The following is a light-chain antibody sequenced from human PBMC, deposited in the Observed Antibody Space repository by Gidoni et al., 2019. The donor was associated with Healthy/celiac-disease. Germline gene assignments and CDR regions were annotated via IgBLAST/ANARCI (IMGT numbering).Light chain of an antibody. CDR1: QCLLQSNRYNY. Sequence: IVCTQALPTLPVIPAGPASIPCRPSQCLLQSNRYNYLAWYLQKPGQSPQLLIYVGSNRAPGVPDRFSGSGSGTDFTLKISRVEAEDVGVYYCMQAVQTPLTFGGGTKVEIK. CDR2: VGS. J-gene: IGKJ4*01. CDR3: MQAVQTPLT. V-gene: IGKV2-28*01.